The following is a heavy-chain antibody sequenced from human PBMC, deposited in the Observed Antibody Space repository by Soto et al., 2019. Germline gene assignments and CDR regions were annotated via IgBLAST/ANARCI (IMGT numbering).Heavy chain of an antibody. J-gene: IGHJ3*01. D-gene: IGHD6-19*01. CDR3: ADSTGWYRHDV. V-gene: IGHV4-4*02. CDR2: IFHSGDS. CDR1: GDSISNSRW. Sequence: QVQLQESGPGLVKPSGTLSLTCAVSGDSISNSRWWTWGRQPPVKGLEWIGDIFHSGDSNYNPSPKGRVFISVDKSQTLFSLNVSSVTAADSAVYYCADSTGWYRHDVWGQGTLVTVSS.